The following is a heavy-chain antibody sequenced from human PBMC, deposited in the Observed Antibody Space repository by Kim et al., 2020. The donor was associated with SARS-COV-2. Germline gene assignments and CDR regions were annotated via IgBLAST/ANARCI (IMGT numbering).Heavy chain of an antibody. CDR1: GYRFTSYW. V-gene: IGHV5-51*01. CDR2: IYPGDSDT. D-gene: IGHD3-3*01. J-gene: IGHJ6*02. CDR3: ARHPLEWSGYYRGIHGMDV. Sequence: GESLKISCKGSGYRFTSYWIGWVRQMPGKGLEWMGIIYPGDSDTRYSPSFQGQVTISADKSISTAYLQWSSLKASDTAMYYCARHPLEWSGYYRGIHGMDVWGQGTTVTVSS.